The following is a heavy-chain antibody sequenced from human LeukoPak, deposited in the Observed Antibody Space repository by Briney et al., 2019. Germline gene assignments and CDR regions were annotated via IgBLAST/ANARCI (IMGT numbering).Heavy chain of an antibody. CDR2: IYYSGST. Sequence: SQTLSLTCTVSGGSISSGGYYWSWIRQHPGKGLEWIGYIYYSGSTYYNPSLKSRVTISVDTPKNQFSLKLSSVTAADTAVYYCARYCSSTSCYFPYYYYGMDVWGQGTTVTVSS. CDR1: GGSISSGGYY. D-gene: IGHD2-2*01. CDR3: ARYCSSTSCYFPYYYYGMDV. V-gene: IGHV4-31*03. J-gene: IGHJ6*02.